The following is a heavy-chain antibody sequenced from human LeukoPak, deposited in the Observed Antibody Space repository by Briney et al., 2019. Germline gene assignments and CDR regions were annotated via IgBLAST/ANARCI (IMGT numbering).Heavy chain of an antibody. CDR3: ARGHDSSSWYFDY. D-gene: IGHD6-13*01. V-gene: IGHV1-69*06. J-gene: IGHJ4*02. Sequence: SVKVSCKASGGTFSSYAISWVRQAPGQGLEWMGGIIPIFGTANYAQKFQGRVTITADKSTSTAYMELSSLRSEDTAVYYCARGHDSSSWYFDYWGQGTLVTVSS. CDR2: IIPIFGTA. CDR1: GGTFSSYA.